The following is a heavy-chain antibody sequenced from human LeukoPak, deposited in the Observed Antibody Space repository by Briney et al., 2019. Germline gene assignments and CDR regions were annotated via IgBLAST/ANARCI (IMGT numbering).Heavy chain of an antibody. CDR1: GFTFASYA. V-gene: IGHV3-23*01. D-gene: IGHD6-19*01. CDR3: AKGIYSSGWSYFDY. CDR2: LSGSGITT. Sequence: PGGSPRLSCAAAGFTFASYAMSWVRQAPGEGLGWVSTLSGSGITTYYADSVKGRFTISRDNSKNTLYLQMNSLRAEDTAVYYCAKGIYSSGWSYFDYWGHGTLVTVSS. J-gene: IGHJ4*01.